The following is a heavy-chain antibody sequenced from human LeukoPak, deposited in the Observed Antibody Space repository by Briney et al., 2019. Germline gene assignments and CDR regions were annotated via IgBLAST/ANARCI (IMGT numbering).Heavy chain of an antibody. CDR3: ARIGYVEMATT. CDR2: INHSGST. Sequence: PSETLSLTCAVYGGSFSGYYWSWIRQPPGKGLEWIGEINHSGSTNYNPSLKSRVTISVDTSKNQFSLKLSSVTAADTAVYYCARIGYVEMATTWGQGTLVTVSS. D-gene: IGHD5-24*01. V-gene: IGHV4-34*01. CDR1: GGSFSGYY. J-gene: IGHJ5*02.